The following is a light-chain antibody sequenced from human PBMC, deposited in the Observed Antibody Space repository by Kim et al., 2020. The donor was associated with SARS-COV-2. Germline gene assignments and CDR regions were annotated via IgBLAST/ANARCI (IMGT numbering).Light chain of an antibody. CDR3: HVWDSSTVV. V-gene: IGLV3-9*01. CDR1: NTGNKN. J-gene: IGLJ3*02. CDR2: RDG. Sequence: VDLSKQARVTGGGNNTGNKNVHWSQKKPGQAPVLVIYRDGNRPSGIPERFSGSNSGNTATLTISRAQAGDEADYYCHVWDSSTVVFGGGTKL.